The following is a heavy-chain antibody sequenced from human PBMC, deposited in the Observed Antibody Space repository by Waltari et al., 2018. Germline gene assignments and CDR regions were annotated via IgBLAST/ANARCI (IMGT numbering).Heavy chain of an antibody. D-gene: IGHD6-13*01. CDR1: GFTFGDYA. CDR3: TRVIAAADYYYGMDV. CDR2: IRSKADGGTT. Sequence: EVQLVESGGGLVQPGRSLRLSCTASGFTFGDYAMSWFRQAPGKGLEWVGFIRSKADGGTTEYAASVKGRFTISRDDSKSIAYLQMNSLKTEDTAVYYCTRVIAAADYYYGMDVWGQGTTVTVSS. J-gene: IGHJ6*02. V-gene: IGHV3-49*03.